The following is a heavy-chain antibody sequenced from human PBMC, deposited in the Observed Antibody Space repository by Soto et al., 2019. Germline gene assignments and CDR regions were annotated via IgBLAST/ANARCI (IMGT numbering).Heavy chain of an antibody. D-gene: IGHD3-22*01. Sequence: LETLSLTDTVSGGSIRPYYWSWIRQTPGKGLEWSAYIYYSGSTNSSRSLKTRVTISVDTSQNQCSLKLTTATAAPTAVYYSARASYYPDSCGLFLDSCGQGTRVT. CDR3: ARASYYPDSCGLFLDS. CDR2: IYYSGST. J-gene: IGHJ4*02. V-gene: IGHV4-59*01. CDR1: GGSIRPYY.